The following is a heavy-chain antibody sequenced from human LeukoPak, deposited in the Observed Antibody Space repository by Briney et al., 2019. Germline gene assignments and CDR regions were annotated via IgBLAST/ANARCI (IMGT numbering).Heavy chain of an antibody. Sequence: SLRPSRAPSASTFDIHAAHSARQHGRKGLGSVLGISWNSGSIGYADSVKGRITISRDNAKNPMYLQMNRLRAEDTALYYCTKDTEFSASQGYFDYWGQGTLVTVSS. CDR1: ASTFDIHA. CDR3: TKDTEFSASQGYFDY. J-gene: IGHJ4*02. V-gene: IGHV3-9*01. CDR2: ISWNSGSI. D-gene: IGHD1-26*01.